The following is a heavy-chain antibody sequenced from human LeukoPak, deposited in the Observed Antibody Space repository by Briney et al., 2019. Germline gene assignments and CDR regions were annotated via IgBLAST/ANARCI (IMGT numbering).Heavy chain of an antibody. CDR1: GFPFSSYW. CDR3: ASDSPYYGMDV. V-gene: IGHV3-74*01. CDR2: INSDGSAT. Sequence: GGSLRLSCAASGFPFSSYWMHWVRQVPGKRLLWVSRINSDGSATIYADSVRGRFTTSRDNAKNTLYLQMSGLRVEDTAVYHCASDSPYYGMDVWGQGTTVTVSS. J-gene: IGHJ6*02.